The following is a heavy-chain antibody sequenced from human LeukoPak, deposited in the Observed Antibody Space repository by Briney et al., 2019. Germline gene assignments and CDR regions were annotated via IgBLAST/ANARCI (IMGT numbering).Heavy chain of an antibody. J-gene: IGHJ4*02. V-gene: IGHV3-7*01. CDR1: GFAFSSYW. CDR3: ARLLSGSYYLDY. D-gene: IGHD1-26*01. CDR2: IKQDGSEK. Sequence: PGGSLRLSCAASGFAFSSYWMSWVRQAPGKGLEWVANIKQDGSEKYYVDSVKGRFTLSRDNAKNSLYLQMNSLRAEDTAVYYCARLLSGSYYLDYWGQGTLVTVSS.